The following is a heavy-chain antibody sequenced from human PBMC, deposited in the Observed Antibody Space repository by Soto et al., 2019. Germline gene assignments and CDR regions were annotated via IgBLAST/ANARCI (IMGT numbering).Heavy chain of an antibody. CDR2: INHNGST. J-gene: IGHJ5*02. CDR1: GGSFSGYY. Sequence: PSETLSLTCAVYGGSFSGYYWSWIRQPPGKGLEWIGEINHNGSTYYNPSLKSRVTISVDTSKNQFSLKLSSVTAADTAVYYCAVTPFFNWFDPWGQGTLVTVSS. V-gene: IGHV4-34*01. CDR3: AVTPFFNWFDP. D-gene: IGHD4-4*01.